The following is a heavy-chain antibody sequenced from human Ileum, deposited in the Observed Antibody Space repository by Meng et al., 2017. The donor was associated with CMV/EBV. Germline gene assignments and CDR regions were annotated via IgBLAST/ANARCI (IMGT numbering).Heavy chain of an antibody. CDR2: MNPNSGNT. CDR3: ARHYSGSYYRDYGMDV. Sequence: YTFTSYDINWVRQATGQGLEWMGWMNPNSGNTGYAQKFQGRVTMTRNTSISTAYMELSSLRSEDTAVYYCARHYSGSYYRDYGMDVWGQGTTVTVSS. D-gene: IGHD1-26*01. V-gene: IGHV1-8*01. J-gene: IGHJ6*02. CDR1: YTFTSYD.